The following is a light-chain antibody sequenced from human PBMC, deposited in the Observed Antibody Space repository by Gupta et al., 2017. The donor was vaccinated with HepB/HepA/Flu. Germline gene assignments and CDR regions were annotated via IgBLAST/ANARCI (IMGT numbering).Light chain of an antibody. CDR3: QQYNNWPPFT. J-gene: IGKJ3*01. CDR1: QSVSSN. V-gene: IGKV3-15*01. Sequence: EIVMTQSPATLSVFLGETATLSCRASQSVSSNLAWYQQKPGQAPRLLIYGASTRATGIPARFGGSGSGTEFTLTISSRQSEDFAVYYCQQYNNWPPFTFGHGTKVDIK. CDR2: GAS.